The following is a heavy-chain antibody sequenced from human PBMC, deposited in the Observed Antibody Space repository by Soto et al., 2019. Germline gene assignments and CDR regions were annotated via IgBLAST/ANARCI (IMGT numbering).Heavy chain of an antibody. J-gene: IGHJ4*02. V-gene: IGHV3-7*03. CDR3: ARGSNQDY. D-gene: IGHD2-8*01. CDR1: GFTFRAYW. CDR2: IKNDGSEK. Sequence: EVQLVESGGDLVQPGGSLRLSCVASGFTFRAYWMSWVRQAPGKGLEWVAPIKNDGSEKYYADAVRGRFTLSRDNTKSSFYLELGGLRAEDTAIYYCARGSNQDYWGQGTLVAVSS.